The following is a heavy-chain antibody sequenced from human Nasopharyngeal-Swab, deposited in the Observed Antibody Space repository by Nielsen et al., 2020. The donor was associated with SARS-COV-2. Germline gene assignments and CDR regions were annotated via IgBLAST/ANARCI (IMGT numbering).Heavy chain of an antibody. J-gene: IGHJ6*02. CDR1: GFTFSAYD. V-gene: IGHV3-48*03. CDR2: ISSSSGSTT. CDR3: ARGVGYMGYYGMDV. D-gene: IGHD5-18*01. Sequence: GESLKISCAASGFTFSAYDMNWVRQAPGKGLEWVSYISSSSGSTTYYADSVRGRFTISRDNAKNSVDLQMNSLRADDTAVYYCARGVGYMGYYGMDVWGQGTTVTVSS.